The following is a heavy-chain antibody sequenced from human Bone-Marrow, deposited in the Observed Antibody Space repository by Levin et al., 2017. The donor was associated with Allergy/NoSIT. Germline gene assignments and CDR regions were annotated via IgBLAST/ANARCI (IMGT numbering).Heavy chain of an antibody. CDR1: GGSISSYY. CDR2: IYYSGST. CDR3: ARDLESSGWQNWFDP. J-gene: IGHJ5*02. D-gene: IGHD6-19*01. Sequence: SETLSLTCTVSGGSISSYYWSWIRQPPGKGLEWIGYIYYSGSTNYNPSLKSRVTISVDTSKNQFSLKLSSVTAADTAVYYCARDLESSGWQNWFDPWGQGTLVTVSS. V-gene: IGHV4-59*01.